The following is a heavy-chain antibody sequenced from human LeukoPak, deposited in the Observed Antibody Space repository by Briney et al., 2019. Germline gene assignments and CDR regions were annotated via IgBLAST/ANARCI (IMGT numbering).Heavy chain of an antibody. CDR1: GAAFTSCA. CDR3: ARGQGRITMVRGVSIPEDYYYYYGMDF. V-gene: IGHV1-69*01. Sequence: ASVKLSCKASGAAFTSCAISWVRQGPGQGLEWMGGIIPIFGTGNYAQKFQGRGTITADESTSTAYMELSSLRSDDTAVYYCARGQGRITMVRGVSIPEDYYYYYGMDFWGKGTTVTVSS. D-gene: IGHD3-10*01. CDR2: IIPIFGTG. J-gene: IGHJ6*04.